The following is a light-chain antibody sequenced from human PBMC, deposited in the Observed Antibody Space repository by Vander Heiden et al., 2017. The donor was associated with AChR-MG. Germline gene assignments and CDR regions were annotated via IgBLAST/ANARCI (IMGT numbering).Light chain of an antibody. CDR1: SSNIGNNA. J-gene: IGLJ2*01. V-gene: IGLV1-36*01. CDR3: AAWDDSLNGVV. Sequence: QSVLTPPPLVSATPRLRVTISWSGSSSNIGNNAVNCYQQLQGKAPKLLIYYDDLLPSGVSDRFSGSKSGTSASLAISGLQSEDEADYYCAAWDDSLNGVVFGGGTKLTVL. CDR2: YDD.